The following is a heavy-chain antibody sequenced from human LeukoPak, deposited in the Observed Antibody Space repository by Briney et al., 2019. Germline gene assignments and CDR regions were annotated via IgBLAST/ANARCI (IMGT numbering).Heavy chain of an antibody. CDR1: GGSFSGYY. V-gene: IGHV4-34*01. J-gene: IGHJ6*02. Sequence: PSETLSLTCAVYGGSFSGYYWSWIRQPPGKGLEWIGEINHSGSTNYNPSLKSRVTISVDTSKNQFSLKLSSVTAADTAVYYCASRYSSSRGGYYYYYGMDVWGQGTTVTVSS. D-gene: IGHD6-13*01. CDR3: ASRYSSSRGGYYYYYGMDV. CDR2: INHSGST.